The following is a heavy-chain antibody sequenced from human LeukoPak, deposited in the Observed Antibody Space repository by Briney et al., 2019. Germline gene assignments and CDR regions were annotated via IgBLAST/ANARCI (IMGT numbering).Heavy chain of an antibody. D-gene: IGHD4-17*01. Sequence: GGSLRLSCAAPGFTFGDYWMHWVRQAPGKGLVWVSRTNTDESRTSYTDSVKGRFTISRDNARNTLYLQMNSLRVEDTAVYYCARGGDYGDFPDYWGQGTLVTVSS. V-gene: IGHV3-74*01. J-gene: IGHJ4*02. CDR3: ARGGDYGDFPDY. CDR1: GFTFGDYW. CDR2: TNTDESRT.